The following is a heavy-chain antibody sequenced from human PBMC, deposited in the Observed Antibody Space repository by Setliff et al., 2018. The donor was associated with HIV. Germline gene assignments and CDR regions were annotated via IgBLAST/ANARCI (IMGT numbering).Heavy chain of an antibody. Sequence: LRLSCAASGFTFSSYAMSWVRQAPGKGLEWVSAISGSGGSTYYADSVKGRFTISRDNSKNTLYLQMNSLRAEDTAVYYCATDCAVVGGTGSLDSWGQGTLVTVSS. CDR1: GFTFSSYA. J-gene: IGHJ4*02. CDR3: ATDCAVVGGTGSLDS. D-gene: IGHD1-26*01. V-gene: IGHV3-23*01. CDR2: ISGSGGST.